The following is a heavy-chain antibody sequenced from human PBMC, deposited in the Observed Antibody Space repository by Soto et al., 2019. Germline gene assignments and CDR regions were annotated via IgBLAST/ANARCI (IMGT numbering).Heavy chain of an antibody. Sequence: QVQLVQSGAQVKEPGTSVKVSCRASGGTFSTSSFVWVRQGPGQGLEWMGGIIPIFSKTNVAPKFQDRVTFTADESTRTAYMELSSLRSEDTAIYYCARAVVRSTGGDSWGQGTLVTVSS. CDR2: IIPIFSKT. CDR3: ARAVVRSTGGDS. CDR1: GGTFSTSS. V-gene: IGHV1-69*01. J-gene: IGHJ4*02. D-gene: IGHD7-27*01.